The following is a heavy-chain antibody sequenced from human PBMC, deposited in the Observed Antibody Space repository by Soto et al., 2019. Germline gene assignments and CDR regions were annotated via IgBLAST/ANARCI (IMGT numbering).Heavy chain of an antibody. CDR2: ISGSGGGT. CDR3: AKDARTWDTLMSFDY. CDR1: GFTFSNYA. J-gene: IGHJ4*01. V-gene: IGHV3-23*01. D-gene: IGHD5-18*01. Sequence: GSLRLYCAASGFTFSNYAMNWVRQAPGKGLEWISGISGSGGGTYYADSVKGRFTISRDNSKSTLYLQMNSLRGDDTAVYYCAKDARTWDTLMSFDYWGHRTPVTVSS.